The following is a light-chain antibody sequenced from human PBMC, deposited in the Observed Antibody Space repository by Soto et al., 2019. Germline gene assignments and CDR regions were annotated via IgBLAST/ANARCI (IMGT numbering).Light chain of an antibody. CDR3: QQYGYSRT. CDR1: QSVSSW. CDR2: DAS. Sequence: IQRTQSPSTMSASGGDRFSSSCRASQSVSSWLAWYQQKPGKAPKLLIYDASGLESGVPSRFSGSGSGTDFTLTISRLEPEDFAVYYCQQYGYSRTFGQGTKGDIK. V-gene: IGKV1-5*01. J-gene: IGKJ1*01.